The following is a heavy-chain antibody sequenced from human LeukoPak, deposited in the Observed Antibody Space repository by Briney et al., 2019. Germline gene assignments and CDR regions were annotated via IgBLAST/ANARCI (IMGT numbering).Heavy chain of an antibody. V-gene: IGHV3-23*01. CDR2: ITANGGST. D-gene: IGHD2-15*01. J-gene: IGHJ4*02. CDR3: AKRYCGGAACYSMD. Sequence: GGSLRLSCAASGFTFSSHAMTWVRQTPGKGLEWVSTITANGGSTYYADSVKGRFTISRDNPKNTLYPQMNGLRAEDTAIYYCAKRYCGGAACYSMDWGQGTLVTASS. CDR1: GFTFSSHA.